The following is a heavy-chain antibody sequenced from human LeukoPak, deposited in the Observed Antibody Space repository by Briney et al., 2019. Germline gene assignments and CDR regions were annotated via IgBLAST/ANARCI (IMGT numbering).Heavy chain of an antibody. Sequence: SETLSLTCTVSGGSISSSSYYWGWIRQPPGKGLEWIGSIYYSGSTYYNPSLKSRVTISVDTSKNQFSLKLSSVTAADTAVYYCARASSSSSWYFRSGPGMKAFDYWGQGTLVTVSS. V-gene: IGHV4-39*07. CDR2: IYYSGST. J-gene: IGHJ4*02. CDR3: ARASSSSSWYFRSGPGMKAFDY. CDR1: GGSISSSSYY. D-gene: IGHD6-13*01.